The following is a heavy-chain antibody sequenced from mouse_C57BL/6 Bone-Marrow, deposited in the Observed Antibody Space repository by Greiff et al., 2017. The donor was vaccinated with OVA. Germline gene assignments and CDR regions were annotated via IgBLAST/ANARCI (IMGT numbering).Heavy chain of an antibody. CDR1: GYTFTNYW. D-gene: IGHD4-1*01. J-gene: IGHJ2*01. Sequence: VKLMESGAELVRPGTSVKMSCKASGYTFTNYWIGWAKQRPGHGLEWIGDIYPGGGYTNYNEKFKGKATLTADKSSSTAYMQFSSLTSEDSAIYYGARWGGTYYFDYWGQGTTLTVSS. V-gene: IGHV1-63*01. CDR2: IYPGGGYT. CDR3: ARWGGTYYFDY.